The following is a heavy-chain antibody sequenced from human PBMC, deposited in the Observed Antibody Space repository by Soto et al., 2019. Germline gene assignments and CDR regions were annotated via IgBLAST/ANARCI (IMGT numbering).Heavy chain of an antibody. CDR3: ARAPGLEVAHIDY. CDR1: GGSIASGDSY. Sequence: PSETLSLTCTVSGGSIASGDSYWSWLRQPPGKGLEWIGYVYYSGTTNYNPFLKSRVTSSLDKSNNQFSLKMNSVTAADTAVYYCARAPGLEVAHIDYWGQGTLVTVSS. CDR2: VYYSGTT. V-gene: IGHV4-61*08. D-gene: IGHD6-19*01. J-gene: IGHJ4*02.